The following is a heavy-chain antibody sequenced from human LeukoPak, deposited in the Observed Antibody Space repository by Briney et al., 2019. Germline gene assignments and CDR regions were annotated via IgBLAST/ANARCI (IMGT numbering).Heavy chain of an antibody. CDR1: GSISSRSDY. J-gene: IGHJ4*02. V-gene: IGHV4-39*07. Sequence: PSETLSLTCSVSGSISSRSDYWGWIRQPPGKGLEWIGSIHYSGSTYYSSSLKSRVTISVDTSKNQFSLKLSSVTAADTAVYYCARVGQLVPPGYWGQGTLVTVSS. CDR3: ARVGQLVPPGY. CDR2: IHYSGST. D-gene: IGHD6-13*01.